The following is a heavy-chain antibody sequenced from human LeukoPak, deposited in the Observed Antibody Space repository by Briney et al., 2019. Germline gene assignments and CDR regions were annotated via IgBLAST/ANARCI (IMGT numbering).Heavy chain of an antibody. CDR2: INTSGSS. V-gene: IGHV4-4*07. CDR3: AREGGGPRWLDP. CDR1: GGSISSYC. J-gene: IGHJ5*02. D-gene: IGHD6-25*01. Sequence: SETLSLTCTVSGGSISSYCWCWLRHRAGQGLELIVRINTSGSSNYNPSLRSRVTMSVDTSKNQFSLNLSSVTAADTAVYYCAREGGGPRWLDPWGQGTLVTVSS.